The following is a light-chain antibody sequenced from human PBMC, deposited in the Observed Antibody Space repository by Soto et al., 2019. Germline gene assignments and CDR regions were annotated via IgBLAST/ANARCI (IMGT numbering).Light chain of an antibody. CDR3: QKYDSAPWT. CDR1: QGISKY. J-gene: IGKJ1*01. V-gene: IGKV1-27*01. CDR2: VAS. Sequence: DVQMTQSPSPLSASVGDRVTITCRASQGISKYLAWYQQKPGKVPRLLIYVASTLQSGVPSRFSGSGSGTDFILTISSLQPEDVATYYCQKYDSAPWTFGQGTKVEIK.